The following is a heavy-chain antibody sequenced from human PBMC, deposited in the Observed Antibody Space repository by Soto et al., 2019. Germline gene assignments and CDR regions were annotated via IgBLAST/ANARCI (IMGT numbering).Heavy chain of an antibody. CDR3: ARGPNYDFWSGPSWGPYYYYYGMDA. Sequence: PSETLSLTCAVYGGSFSGYYWSWIRQPPGKGLEWIGEINHSGSTNYNPSLKSRVTISVDTSKNQFSLKLSSVTAADTAVYYCARGPNYDFWSGPSWGPYYYYYGMDAWGQGTTVTVSS. V-gene: IGHV4-34*01. D-gene: IGHD3-3*01. J-gene: IGHJ6*02. CDR2: INHSGST. CDR1: GGSFSGYY.